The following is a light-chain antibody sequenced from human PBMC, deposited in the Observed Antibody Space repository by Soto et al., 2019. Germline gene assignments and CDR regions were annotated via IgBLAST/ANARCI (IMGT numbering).Light chain of an antibody. V-gene: IGLV2-8*01. Sequence: QSALTQPPSASGSHGQSVTISCTGASSDVGGNDYVSWYQHHPGKVPKLMIFEVNKRPSGVPHRFSGSKSGNTASLTVSGLQAEDEADYYCCSYGFAGSDYLVFGGGTKLTVL. CDR3: CSYGFAGSDYLV. J-gene: IGLJ3*02. CDR2: EVN. CDR1: SSDVGGNDY.